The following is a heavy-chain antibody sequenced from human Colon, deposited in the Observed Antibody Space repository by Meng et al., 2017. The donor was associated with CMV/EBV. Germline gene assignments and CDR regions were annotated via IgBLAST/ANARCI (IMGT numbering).Heavy chain of an antibody. CDR3: AKDVDYYYAMDV. J-gene: IGHJ6*02. CDR2: ISWNSGNI. CDR1: GFTFDDYA. V-gene: IGHV3-9*01. Sequence: SLKISCVASGFTFDDYAMHWVRQGPGKGLEWVSGISWNSGNIDYADSVKGRFTISRDNDKNSLYLQMNSLRHEDTALYYCAKDVDYYYAMDVWGQGTTVTVSS.